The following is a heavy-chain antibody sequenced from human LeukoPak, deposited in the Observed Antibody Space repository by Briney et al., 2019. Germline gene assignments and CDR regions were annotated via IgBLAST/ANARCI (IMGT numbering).Heavy chain of an antibody. CDR1: GGSISSYY. CDR3: ARGLEKKYCSGGSCYSV. D-gene: IGHD2-15*01. V-gene: IGHV4-59*08. CDR2: IYYSGST. Sequence: SETLSLTCTVSGGSISSYYWSWIRQPPGKGLEWIGYIYYSGSTNYNPSLKSRVTISVDTSKNQFSLKLSSVTAADTAVYYCARGLEKKYCSGGSCYSVWGQGTMVTVSS. J-gene: IGHJ3*01.